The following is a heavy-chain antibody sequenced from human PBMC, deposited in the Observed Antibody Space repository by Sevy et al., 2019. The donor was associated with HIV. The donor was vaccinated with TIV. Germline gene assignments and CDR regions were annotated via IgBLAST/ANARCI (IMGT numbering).Heavy chain of an antibody. CDR1: GFTFSNYW. CDR2: IKLDGSEK. Sequence: GGSLRLSCAASGFTFSNYWMSWVRQAPGKGLEWVANIKLDGSEKYYVDSVKGRFTISRDNAKNSLYLQMNSLRAEDTALYYCARDCSSTSCLWGLDVWGQWTTVTVSS. CDR3: ARDCSSTSCLWGLDV. V-gene: IGHV3-7*03. J-gene: IGHJ6*02. D-gene: IGHD2-2*01.